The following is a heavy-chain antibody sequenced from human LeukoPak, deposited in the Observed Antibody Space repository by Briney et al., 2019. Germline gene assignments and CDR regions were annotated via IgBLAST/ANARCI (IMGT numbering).Heavy chain of an antibody. J-gene: IGHJ5*02. D-gene: IGHD4/OR15-4a*01. CDR3: ARGGAYDYGVLDA. CDR2: ISDTGKTT. V-gene: IGHV3-23*01. CDR1: GFAFSNHA. Sequence: PGGSLRLSCEASGFAFSNHAMTWVCQAPGEGLQWVSTISDTGKTTFYRDSVRGRFTISRDISNNTLYLQMDGLRADDTAVYYCARGGAYDYGVLDAWGQGTLVTVSS.